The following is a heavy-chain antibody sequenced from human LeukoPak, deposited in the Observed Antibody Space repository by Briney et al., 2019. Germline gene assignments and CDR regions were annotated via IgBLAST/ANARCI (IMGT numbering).Heavy chain of an antibody. CDR1: GGSISSYY. CDR2: IYYSGST. Sequence: SETLSLTCTVSGGSISSYYWSWIRQPPGKGLEWIGYIYYSGSTNYNPSLKSRVTISVDTSKNQFSLKLSSVTAADTAVYCCARDGGTLRGYSYDYWGQGTLVTVSS. J-gene: IGHJ4*02. V-gene: IGHV4-59*01. D-gene: IGHD5-18*01. CDR3: ARDGGTLRGYSYDY.